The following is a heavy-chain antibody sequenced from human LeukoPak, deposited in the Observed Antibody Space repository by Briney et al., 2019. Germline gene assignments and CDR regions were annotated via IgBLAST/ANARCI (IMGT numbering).Heavy chain of an antibody. CDR3: ARKAPHDTSGWYFDL. CDR2: INPSDGGA. D-gene: IGHD3-22*01. CDR1: GYTFTGYY. V-gene: IGHV1-46*01. J-gene: IGHJ2*01. Sequence: ASVKVSCKASGYTFTGYYIHWVRQAPGQGLEWMGIINPSDGGASYAQKFQGRLTMSRDTSTSTLYMELSSLRSEDTAIYYCARKAPHDTSGWYFDLWGRGTLVTVSS.